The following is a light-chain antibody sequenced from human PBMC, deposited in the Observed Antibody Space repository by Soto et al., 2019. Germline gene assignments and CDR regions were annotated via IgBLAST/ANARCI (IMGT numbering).Light chain of an antibody. Sequence: EFLLTQSPGTLSLSPEERATLSCRASQSVSSSYLAWNQQKPGQAPRLLIYGASSRATGIPDRFSGSGSGTDFTLTISRLEPEDSAVYYCQQHGTTFGQGTKVDIK. CDR2: GAS. CDR1: QSVSSSY. V-gene: IGKV3-20*01. J-gene: IGKJ1*01. CDR3: QQHGTT.